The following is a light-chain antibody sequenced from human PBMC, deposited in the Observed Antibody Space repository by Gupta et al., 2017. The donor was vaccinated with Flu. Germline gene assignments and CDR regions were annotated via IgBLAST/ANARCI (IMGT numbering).Light chain of an antibody. CDR2: AAS. V-gene: IGKV3-20*01. J-gene: IGKJ3*01. CDR1: QSFSSAH. CDR3: QQYGRAPFT. Sequence: EIVLTQSPGTLSSSPGERATLSCRASQSFSSAHLAWYQQKPGQAPRLLIYAASSRATGIPDRFSGSGSGTDFTLTISRLEPEDFAVYYCQQYGRAPFTFGHGTKADVK.